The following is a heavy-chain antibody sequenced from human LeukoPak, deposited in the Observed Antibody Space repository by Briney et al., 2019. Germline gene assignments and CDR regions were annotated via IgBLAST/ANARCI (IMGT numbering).Heavy chain of an antibody. CDR2: SSSSSSYK. D-gene: IGHD3-3*01. CDR3: GRGRTDYDFWSGYLFDY. V-gene: IGHV3-21*01. Sequence: PGGSLRLSCAASGFTFSTYCMNWVRQAPGKGLEWVSSSSSSSSYKSYADSVKGRFTISRDNAKNSLDLQMNSLGAEDTAVYYCGRGRTDYDFWSGYLFDYWGQGTLVTVSS. J-gene: IGHJ4*02. CDR1: GFTFSTYC.